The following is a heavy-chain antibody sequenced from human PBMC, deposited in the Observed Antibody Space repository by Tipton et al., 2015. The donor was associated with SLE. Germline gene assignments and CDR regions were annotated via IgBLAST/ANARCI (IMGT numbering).Heavy chain of an antibody. CDR1: GVSISSYY. CDR2: VYSSGST. Sequence: TLSLTCTVSGVSISSYYWSWIRQPAGKGLEWIGRVYSSGSTNYNPSLKSRVTMSVDTSKNQFSLKLSSVTAADAAVYYCASTDGASVVALFDYWGQGTLVTVSS. J-gene: IGHJ4*02. D-gene: IGHD2-21*01. V-gene: IGHV4-4*07. CDR3: ASTDGASVVALFDY.